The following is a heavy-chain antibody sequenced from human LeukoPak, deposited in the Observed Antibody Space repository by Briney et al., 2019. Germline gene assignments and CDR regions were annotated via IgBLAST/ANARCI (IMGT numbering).Heavy chain of an antibody. J-gene: IGHJ4*02. CDR2: ISGSGGST. V-gene: IGHV3-23*01. CDR1: GFTFSSYA. D-gene: IGHD3-10*01. Sequence: GGSLRLSCAASGFTFSSYAMSWVRQAPGKGLEWVSAISGSGGSTYYADSVKGRFTISRDNSKNTLYLQMNSLRAEDTAVYYCARADREVRGVLDYWGQGTLVTVSS. CDR3: ARADREVRGVLDY.